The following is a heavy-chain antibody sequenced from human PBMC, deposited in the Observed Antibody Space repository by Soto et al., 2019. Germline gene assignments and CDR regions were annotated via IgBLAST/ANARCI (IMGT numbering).Heavy chain of an antibody. V-gene: IGHV3-11*05. CDR2: ISGSNTYT. Sequence: QVELVESGGGLVKPGGSLRLSCAASGFTFSDHYMSWIRQAPGKGLEWLSYISGSNTYTDYADSVKGRFTISRDNARNSLFLQMNSLRADDTAVYYCARSMNGGKNFDYWGQGTLVTVSS. D-gene: IGHD1-26*01. CDR1: GFTFSDHY. J-gene: IGHJ4*02. CDR3: ARSMNGGKNFDY.